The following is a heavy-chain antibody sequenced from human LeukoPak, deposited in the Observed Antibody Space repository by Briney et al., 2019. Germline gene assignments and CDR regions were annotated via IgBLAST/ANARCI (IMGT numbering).Heavy chain of an antibody. Sequence: SGPTLVKPTQTLTLTCTFSGFSLSTNGVGVGWIRQPPGKALEWLAVIYWDDDKRHSASLKSRLTITKDTSKNQVVLTMTNMDPVDTATYYCAHKKRDCGGGSCYSWFDHWGQGTLVTVSS. V-gene: IGHV2-5*02. CDR1: GFSLSTNGVG. D-gene: IGHD2-15*01. CDR3: AHKKRDCGGGSCYSWFDH. J-gene: IGHJ5*02. CDR2: IYWDDDK.